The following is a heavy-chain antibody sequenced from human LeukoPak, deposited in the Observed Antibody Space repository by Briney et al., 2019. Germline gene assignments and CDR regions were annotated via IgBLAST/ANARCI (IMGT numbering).Heavy chain of an antibody. Sequence: GGSLRLSCAASGFTFNTYAMGWVRQAPGKGLEWVSIISETGANSNYADSVRGRFTISRDNSKNTLYLQMNILRDEDTAVYYCARRPRGAVAGQYYFDSWGQGTLVTVSS. D-gene: IGHD6-19*01. V-gene: IGHV3-23*01. J-gene: IGHJ4*02. CDR1: GFTFNTYA. CDR2: ISETGANS. CDR3: ARRPRGAVAGQYYFDS.